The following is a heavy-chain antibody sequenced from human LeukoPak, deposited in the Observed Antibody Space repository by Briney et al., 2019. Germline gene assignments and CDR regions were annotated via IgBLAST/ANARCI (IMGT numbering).Heavy chain of an antibody. CDR1: GGSISSGNYY. J-gene: IGHJ5*02. Sequence: PSQTLSLTCTVSGGSISSGNYYWSWIRQPAGKGLEWIGRIYTSGSTNYNPSLKSRVTISVDTSKNQFSLKLSSVTAADTAVYYCAPRVDTMVRGVKYNWFDPWGQGTLVTVSS. CDR2: IYTSGST. CDR3: APRVDTMVRGVKYNWFDP. V-gene: IGHV4-61*02. D-gene: IGHD3-10*01.